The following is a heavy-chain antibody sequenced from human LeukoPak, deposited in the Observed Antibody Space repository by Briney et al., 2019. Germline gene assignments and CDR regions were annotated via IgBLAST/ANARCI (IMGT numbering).Heavy chain of an antibody. V-gene: IGHV3-23*01. J-gene: IGHJ3*02. CDR3: AKDSGIVGATDAFDI. Sequence: GGSLRLSCAASGFTFSSYAMRWVRQAPGKGLEWVSAISGSGGSTYYADSVKGRFTISRDNSKNTLYLQMNSLRAEDTAVYYCAKDSGIVGATDAFDIWGQGTMVSVSS. CDR2: ISGSGGST. CDR1: GFTFSSYA. D-gene: IGHD1-26*01.